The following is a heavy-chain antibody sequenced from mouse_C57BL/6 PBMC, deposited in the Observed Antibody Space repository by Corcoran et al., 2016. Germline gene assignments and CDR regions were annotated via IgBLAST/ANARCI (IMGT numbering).Heavy chain of an antibody. CDR3: SRCNYEEFAF. J-gene: IGHJ3*01. D-gene: IGHD2-1*01. CDR1: GFTFSNYR. V-gene: IGHV13-2*01. Sequence: QVQLVETGGGLVRPGNSLKLSCVTSGFTFSNYRMHWFRQPPGKRLEWSGVIAVKSGDYGAKYVESVRGRFAISRDDSESSVYLEMDRLREEDTATYFCSRCNYEEFAFWGQGTLVTVSA. CDR2: IAVKSGDYGA.